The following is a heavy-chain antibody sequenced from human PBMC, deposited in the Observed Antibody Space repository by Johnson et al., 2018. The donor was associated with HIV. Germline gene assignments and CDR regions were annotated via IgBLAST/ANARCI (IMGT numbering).Heavy chain of an antibody. CDR1: GFTFSASW. V-gene: IGHV3-7*01. CDR3: ARRSWAFDAFDI. D-gene: IGHD1-26*01. J-gene: IGHJ3*02. CDR2: IKQDGSEK. Sequence: VQLVESGGGLVQPGGSLRLSCAASGFTFSASWMNWVRQAPGKGLEWVANIKQDGSEKYYVDSVKGRFTISRDNSKNTLYLQMNSLRAEDTAVYYCARRSWAFDAFDIWGQGTMVTVSS.